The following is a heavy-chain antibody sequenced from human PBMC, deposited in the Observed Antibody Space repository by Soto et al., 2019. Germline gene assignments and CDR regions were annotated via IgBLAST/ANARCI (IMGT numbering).Heavy chain of an antibody. CDR2: IIPIFGTA. Sequence: SVKVSCKASGGTFSSYAISWVRQAPGQGLEWMGGIIPIFGTANYAQKFQGRVTITADESTSTAYMELSSLRSEDTAVYYCARGYCDILTGYSANDIWGQGTMVTVSS. D-gene: IGHD3-9*01. CDR1: GGTFSSYA. V-gene: IGHV1-69*13. CDR3: ARGYCDILTGYSANDI. J-gene: IGHJ3*02.